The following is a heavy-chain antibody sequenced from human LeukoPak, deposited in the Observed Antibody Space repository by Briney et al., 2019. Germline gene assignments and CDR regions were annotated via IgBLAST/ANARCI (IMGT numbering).Heavy chain of an antibody. Sequence: GGALNISCQGSGYLFTSYWIGWARQLPGKGLEWMGIFYPGDSDTRHRPSFQGQVSSSADKSISTDYLQSRNLKASDTAMYDCARLELAGAGTGESYYNYGIDVWGQGTTVTVSS. CDR1: GYLFTSYW. J-gene: IGHJ6*02. CDR2: FYPGDSDT. V-gene: IGHV5-51*01. D-gene: IGHD6-19*01. CDR3: ARLELAGAGTGESYYNYGIDV.